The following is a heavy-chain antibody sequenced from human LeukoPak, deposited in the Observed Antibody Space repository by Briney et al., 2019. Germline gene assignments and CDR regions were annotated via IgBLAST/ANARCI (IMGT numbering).Heavy chain of an antibody. V-gene: IGHV1-8*01. CDR1: GYTFTSYD. CDR2: MNPNSGNT. J-gene: IGHJ4*02. Sequence: ASVKVSCKASGYTFTSYDINWVRQATGQGLEWMGWMNPNSGNTGYAQKFQGRVTITADESTSTAYMELSSLRSEDTAVYYCARGTYGDYDPSFYFDYWGQGTLVTVSS. CDR3: ARGTYGDYDPSFYFDY. D-gene: IGHD4-17*01.